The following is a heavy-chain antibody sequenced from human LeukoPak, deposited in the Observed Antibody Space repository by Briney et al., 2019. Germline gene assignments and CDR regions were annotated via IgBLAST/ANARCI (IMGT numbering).Heavy chain of an antibody. Sequence: ASVKVSCKASGYSFTGYYIHWVRQAPGQGLEWMGWINPKSGGTNYAQKFQGRVTMTRDTSISAAYMELSRLRSDDTAVFYCASRSTSSSAYYWGQGTPVTVSS. D-gene: IGHD6-13*01. CDR3: ASRSTSSSAYY. CDR2: INPKSGGT. J-gene: IGHJ4*02. CDR1: GYSFTGYY. V-gene: IGHV1-2*02.